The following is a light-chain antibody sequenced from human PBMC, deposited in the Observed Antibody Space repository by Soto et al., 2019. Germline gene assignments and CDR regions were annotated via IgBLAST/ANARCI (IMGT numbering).Light chain of an antibody. CDR2: AAS. CDR1: QGISSY. V-gene: IGKV1-9*01. CDR3: QQLNSYPLT. Sequence: DIQLTQSPSFLSASVGDRVTITCRASQGISSYLAWYQQKPGKAPKLLIYAASTLQSVVPSSFSGSGSGTEFTLTISRLQPEDFATYYCQQLNSYPLTFGGGTKVEIK. J-gene: IGKJ4*01.